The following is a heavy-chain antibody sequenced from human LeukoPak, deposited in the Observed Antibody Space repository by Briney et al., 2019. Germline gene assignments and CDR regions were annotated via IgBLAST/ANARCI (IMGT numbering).Heavy chain of an antibody. D-gene: IGHD3-10*01. J-gene: IGHJ3*02. CDR1: GGSISSYY. Sequence: SETLSLTCTISGGSISSYYWSWIRQPPGKGLEWIGYIYYSGSTSYNPSLKSRVTISVDTSKNQFSLKLSSVTAADTAVYYCARGGWGSGSYYTHDAFDIWGQGTMVTVSS. CDR3: ARGGWGSGSYYTHDAFDI. CDR2: IYYSGST. V-gene: IGHV4-59*01.